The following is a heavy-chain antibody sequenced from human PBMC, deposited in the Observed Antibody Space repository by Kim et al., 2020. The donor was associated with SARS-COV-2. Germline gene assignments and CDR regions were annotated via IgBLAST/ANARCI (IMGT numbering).Heavy chain of an antibody. J-gene: IGHJ6*02. CDR3: AKGGGDQNYYYGMDV. CDR2: IRWNSGSI. D-gene: IGHD4-17*01. V-gene: IGHV3-9*01. Sequence: GGSLRLSCAASGFTFDDYAMHWVRQAPGKGLEWVSGIRWNSGSIGYADSVKGRFTISRDNAKNSLYLQMNSLRAEDTALYYCAKGGGDQNYYYGMDVWGHGTTVTVSS. CDR1: GFTFDDYA.